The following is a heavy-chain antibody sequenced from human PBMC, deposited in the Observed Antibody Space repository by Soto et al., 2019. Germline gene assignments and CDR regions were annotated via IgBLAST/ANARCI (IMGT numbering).Heavy chain of an antibody. J-gene: IGHJ4*02. D-gene: IGHD6-19*01. Sequence: ASVKVSCKASGYTFTSYAMHWVRQAPGQRLEWMAWINAGNGNKKYSQNVQGRVTIPRDTSASTAYMELSSLSSEYTAVYYCKRAASDHSSYDNWGQGTLVTVSS. V-gene: IGHV1-3*01. CDR1: GYTFTSYA. CDR3: KRAASDHSSYDN. CDR2: INAGNGNK.